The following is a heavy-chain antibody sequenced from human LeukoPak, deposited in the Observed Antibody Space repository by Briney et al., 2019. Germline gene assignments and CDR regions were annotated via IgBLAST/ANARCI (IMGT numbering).Heavy chain of an antibody. J-gene: IGHJ4*02. CDR3: ARGNYYDSSGYYFDY. CDR1: GGSISSYY. Sequence: SETLSLTCTVSGGSISSYYWSWVRQPPGKGLEWIGYIHYSGRTNYNPSLKSRVTISVDTSKNQFSLKLSSVTAADTAVYYCARGNYYDSSGYYFDYWGQGPLVTVSS. D-gene: IGHD3-22*01. V-gene: IGHV4-59*01. CDR2: IHYSGRT.